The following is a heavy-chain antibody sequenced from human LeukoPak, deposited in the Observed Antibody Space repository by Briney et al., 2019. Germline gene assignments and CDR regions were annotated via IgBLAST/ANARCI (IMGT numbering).Heavy chain of an antibody. D-gene: IGHD3-10*01. Sequence: GGSLRLSCAASGFVFSDYYMHWVRQAPGKGLEWVAIISYDGDDKYYADSVKGRFTISRDNSKNTLYLQMTSLKTEDTAVYFCARDFWFGESGAGGYFDYWGQGTLLTVSS. CDR1: GFVFSDYY. J-gene: IGHJ4*02. CDR3: ARDFWFGESGAGGYFDY. CDR2: ISYDGDDK. V-gene: IGHV3-30*03.